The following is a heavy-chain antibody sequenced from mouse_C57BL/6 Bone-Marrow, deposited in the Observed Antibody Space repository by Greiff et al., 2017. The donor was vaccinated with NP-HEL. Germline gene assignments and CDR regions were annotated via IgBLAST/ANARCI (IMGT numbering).Heavy chain of an antibody. CDR3: ARYYGPWLAY. CDR1: GYTFTSYG. D-gene: IGHD1-1*02. V-gene: IGHV1-81*01. J-gene: IGHJ3*01. Sequence: QVQLQQSGAELARPGASVKLSCKASGYTFTSYGISWVKQRTGQGLEWIGEIYPRSGNTYYNEKFKGKATLTADKSSSTAYMERRSLTSEDSAVYFCARYYGPWLAYWGQGTLVTVSA. CDR2: IYPRSGNT.